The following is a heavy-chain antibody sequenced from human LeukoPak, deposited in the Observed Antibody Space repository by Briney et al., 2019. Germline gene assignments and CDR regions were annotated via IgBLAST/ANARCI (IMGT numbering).Heavy chain of an antibody. CDR1: GYTFTSYD. V-gene: IGHV1-8*03. D-gene: IGHD6-13*01. CDR3: ARGSIAAAGPYYFDY. CDR2: MNPNSGNT. Sequence: ASVKVSCKASGYTFTSYDINWVRQATGQGLEWMGWMNPNSGNTGYAQKFQGRVTITADKSTSTAYMELSSLRSEDTAVYYCARGSIAAAGPYYFDYWGQGTLVTVSS. J-gene: IGHJ4*02.